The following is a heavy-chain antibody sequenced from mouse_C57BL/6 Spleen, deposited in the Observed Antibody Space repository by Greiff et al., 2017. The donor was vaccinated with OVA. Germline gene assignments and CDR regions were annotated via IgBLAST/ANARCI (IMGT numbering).Heavy chain of an antibody. CDR1: GFTFSDYG. CDR2: ISSGSSTI. V-gene: IGHV5-17*01. J-gene: IGHJ1*03. CDR3: AREGDYDYWYFDV. D-gene: IGHD2-4*01. Sequence: DVKLVESGGGLVKPGGSLKLSCAASGFTFSDYGMHWVRQAPEKGLEWVAYISSGSSTIYYADTVKGRFTISRDNAKNTLFLQMTSLRSEDTAMYYCAREGDYDYWYFDVWGTGTTVTVSS.